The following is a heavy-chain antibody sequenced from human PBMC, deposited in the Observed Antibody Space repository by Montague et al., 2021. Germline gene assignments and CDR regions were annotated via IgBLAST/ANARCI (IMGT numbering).Heavy chain of an antibody. CDR1: RSLINSDYY. CDR3: ASERDRYYYMDI. J-gene: IGHJ6*03. V-gene: IGHV4-38-2*02. CDR2: VSHGGRT. Sequence: SETLSLTCTVSRSLINSDYYWGWIRQPPGKGLEWMGSVSHGGRTYYNPSLKSRVTISVDTSNNHFSLKLSSVTAAATAMYYCASERDRYYYMDIWGKGTTVTVSS.